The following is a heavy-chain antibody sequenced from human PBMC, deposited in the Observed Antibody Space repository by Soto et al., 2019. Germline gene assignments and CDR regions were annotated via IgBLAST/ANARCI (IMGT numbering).Heavy chain of an antibody. Sequence: QITLKAAGHTLVKPTQTLTLTCTFSGFSLTSTGVGGGWVRQPPPGAPEWLALTYWNDNKRYSPSLESRLTIAKDTSNNQVVLTMAAMDPADTGTDYCAPRSPTHMYWFGPWGQGALVTVSS. J-gene: IGHJ5*02. V-gene: IGHV2-5*01. CDR2: TYWNDNK. D-gene: IGHD2-21*01. CDR3: APRSPTHMYWFGP. CDR1: GFSLTSTGVG.